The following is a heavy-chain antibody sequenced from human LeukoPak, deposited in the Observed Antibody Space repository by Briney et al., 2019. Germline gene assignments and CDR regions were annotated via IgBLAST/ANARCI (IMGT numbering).Heavy chain of an antibody. CDR2: ISSSSSTT. V-gene: IGHV3-48*01. CDR1: ASTFSSYS. J-gene: IGHJ4*02. D-gene: IGHD3-9*01. CDR3: ARDTRDFDWLLDY. Sequence: GPSLSPSCAAAASTFSSYSMNWVRQAPGKGLEWVSYISSSSSTTTYADSVKGRFTFSRDNAKNSLYLQMNSLRAEDTAVYYCARDTRDFDWLLDYWGQGTLVTVYS.